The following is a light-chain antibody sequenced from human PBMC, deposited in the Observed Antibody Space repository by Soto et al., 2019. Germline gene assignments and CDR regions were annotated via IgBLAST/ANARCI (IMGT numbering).Light chain of an antibody. CDR2: GAS. Sequence: DIVMTQSPDSLAVSLGERATLSCRASQSVSSYYLAWYQQKPGQPPRLLIYGASTRATGIPDRFSGSGSGTDFTLTISRLEPEDFAVFYCQQYGSSPRTFGQGTKV. V-gene: IGKV3-20*01. CDR1: QSVSSYY. CDR3: QQYGSSPRT. J-gene: IGKJ1*01.